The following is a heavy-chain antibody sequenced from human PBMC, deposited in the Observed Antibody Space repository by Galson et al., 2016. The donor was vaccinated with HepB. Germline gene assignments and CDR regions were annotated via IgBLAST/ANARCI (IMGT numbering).Heavy chain of an antibody. V-gene: IGHV3-48*01. CDR3: AKRDYSHNNDYLPLFDC. CDR2: IGSSGSAI. Sequence: SLRLSCAASGFMFSDYSMNWVRQAPGKGLEWVSYIGSSGSAIYYADSVKGRFIISRDNGKNSLYLQMNSLRGEVTAIYYCAKRDYSHNNDYLPLFDCWGQGTLVTVSS. D-gene: IGHD5-12*01. J-gene: IGHJ4*02. CDR1: GFMFSDYS.